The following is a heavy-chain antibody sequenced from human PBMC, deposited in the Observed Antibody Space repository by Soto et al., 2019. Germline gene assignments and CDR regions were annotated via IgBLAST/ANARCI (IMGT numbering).Heavy chain of an antibody. D-gene: IGHD2-2*01. CDR1: GGSINNDY. Sequence: QVQLQESGPGLVKPSETLSLTCSVSGGSINNDYWTWIRQSAGKGLEWIGRINTSGRTTYHPSLKSRVTMSIDTSKNQFSLTLISVTAADTALYYCARLHLPALQGAFDIWGQGTMVTVSS. CDR3: ARLHLPALQGAFDI. CDR2: INTSGRT. J-gene: IGHJ3*02. V-gene: IGHV4-4*07.